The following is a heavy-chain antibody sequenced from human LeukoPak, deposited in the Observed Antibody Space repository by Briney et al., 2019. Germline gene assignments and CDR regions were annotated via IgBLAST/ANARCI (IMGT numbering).Heavy chain of an antibody. J-gene: IGHJ4*02. D-gene: IGHD1-1*01. V-gene: IGHV5-51*01. Sequence: GESLKISCKGSGYRFNNYWIGWVRQMPGKGLEWMGLMYSGDSQTTYSSSFQDRVTISADKSISTALLQWSSLKASDTAMYYCARRVPWNDGGHFDHWGQGTLVIVSS. CDR1: GYRFNNYW. CDR2: MYSGDSQT. CDR3: ARRVPWNDGGHFDH.